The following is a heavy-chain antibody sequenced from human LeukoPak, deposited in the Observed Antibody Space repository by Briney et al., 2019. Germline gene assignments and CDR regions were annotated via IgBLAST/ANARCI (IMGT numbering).Heavy chain of an antibody. V-gene: IGHV1-69*02. CDR1: GGTFSSYT. J-gene: IGHJ5*02. CDR3: ARVVPAAIHEYNWFDP. Sequence: SVKVSCKASGGTFSSYTISWVRQAPGQGLEWMGRIIPILGIANYAQKFQGRVTITADKSTSTAYMELSSLRSEDTAVYYCARVVPAAIHEYNWFDPWGQGTLVTVSS. CDR2: IIPILGIA. D-gene: IGHD2-2*01.